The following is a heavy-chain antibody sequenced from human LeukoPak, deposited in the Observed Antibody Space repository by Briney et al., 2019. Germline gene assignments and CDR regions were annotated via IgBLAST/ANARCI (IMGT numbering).Heavy chain of an antibody. CDR3: AREGLWFGELLPPPYHYYGMDV. V-gene: IGHV4-59*12. J-gene: IGHJ6*02. CDR2: IYYSGST. D-gene: IGHD3-10*01. Sequence: ETLSLTCTVSGGSISSYYWSWIRPPPGRGLEWIGYIYYSGSTNYNPSLKSRVTISVDTSKNQFSLKLSSVTAADTAVYYCAREGLWFGELLPPPYHYYGMDVWGQGTTVTVSS. CDR1: GGSISSYY.